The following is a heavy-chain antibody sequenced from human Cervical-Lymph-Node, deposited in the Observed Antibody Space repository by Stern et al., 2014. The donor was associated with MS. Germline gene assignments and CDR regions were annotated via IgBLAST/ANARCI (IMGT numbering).Heavy chain of an antibody. CDR3: ARADYSKGMDV. CDR2: IDWDEDK. J-gene: IGHJ6*02. D-gene: IGHD4-11*01. CDR1: GFSLRTSGMC. Sequence: QVTLKESGPALVKPTQTLTLTCTFSGFSLRTSGMCVSWIRQPPGKALEWLALIDWDEDKYYSTSLKTRLTIAKDTSKNQVVLTMTTMDPVDTGTYYCARADYSKGMDVGGQGTTVTVSS. V-gene: IGHV2-70*01.